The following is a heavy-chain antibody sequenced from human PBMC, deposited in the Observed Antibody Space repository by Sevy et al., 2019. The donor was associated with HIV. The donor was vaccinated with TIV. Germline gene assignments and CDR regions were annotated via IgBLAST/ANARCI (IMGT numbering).Heavy chain of an antibody. CDR1: GFTVSSNY. V-gene: IGHV3-53*01. CDR2: IYSGGST. D-gene: IGHD3-10*01. CDR3: ARDGFRGYGSVSPPDDFDT. Sequence: GGSLRLSCAASGFTVSSNYMSWVRQAPGKGLEWVSVIYSGGSTYYADSVKGGFTISRDNSKNTLYLQMNSLRDEDTAVYYCARDGFRGYGSVSPPDDFDTWGQGTMVTVSS. J-gene: IGHJ3*02.